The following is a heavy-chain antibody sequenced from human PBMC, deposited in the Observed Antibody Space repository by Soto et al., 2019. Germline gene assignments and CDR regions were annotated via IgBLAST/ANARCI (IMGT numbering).Heavy chain of an antibody. CDR3: ARHPRDDYNYGGSGIFDY. CDR1: GGSISSRTFW. J-gene: IGHJ4*02. Sequence: QLQLQESGPGLVKPSETLSLTCSVSGGSISSRTFWWAWIRQPPGKGLEWIGDMNYSGSSYSSPSLKSRVTLSVDTAKNQLSLKLNSVPAADTAVYSCARHPRDDYNYGGSGIFDYWGQGTLVTVSS. D-gene: IGHD4-4*01. CDR2: MNYSGSS. V-gene: IGHV4-39*01.